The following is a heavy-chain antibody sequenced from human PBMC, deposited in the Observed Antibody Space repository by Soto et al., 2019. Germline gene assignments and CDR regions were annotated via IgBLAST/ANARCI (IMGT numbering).Heavy chain of an antibody. CDR1: GFTFSSYA. Sequence: EVQLLESGGGLVQPGGSLRLSCAASGFTFSSYAMSWVRQAPGKGLEWVSAISGSGGSTYYADSVKGRFTISRDNSKNTLYLQMNSLRAEDTAVYYCAGRRQSALRYFDWLLFDYWGQGTLVTVSS. V-gene: IGHV3-23*01. D-gene: IGHD3-9*01. CDR2: ISGSGGST. J-gene: IGHJ4*02. CDR3: AGRRQSALRYFDWLLFDY.